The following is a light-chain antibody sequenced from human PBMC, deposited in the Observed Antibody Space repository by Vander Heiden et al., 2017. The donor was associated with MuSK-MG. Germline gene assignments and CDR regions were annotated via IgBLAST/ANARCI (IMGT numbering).Light chain of an antibody. V-gene: IGKV3-20*01. J-gene: IGKJ4*01. CDR1: QSVSSSY. CDR3: QQYGSLLT. CDR2: GAS. Sequence: EIVLTQSPGTLSLSPGERATLSCRASQSVSSSYLAWYQQKPGQAPRLLIYGASSRATGIPDRFSGSGSGTDFTLTISRLEPEDFAVYYCQQYGSLLTFGGETKVEI.